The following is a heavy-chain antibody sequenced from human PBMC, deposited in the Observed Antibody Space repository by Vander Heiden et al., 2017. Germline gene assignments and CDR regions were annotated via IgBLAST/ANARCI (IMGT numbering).Heavy chain of an antibody. J-gene: IGHJ4*02. V-gene: IGHV4-59*01. D-gene: IGHD2-15*01. CDR1: GGSISSYY. CDR3: ATCEGGSKGCGFDY. Sequence: QVHLQESGPGRVKPSETLSPTCPVSGGSISSYYWGWVRQPPGKGLEWIGYVYYSGSTNYNPSLKSRVTISVDTSKNQFSLKLSSVTAADTAVYYCATCEGGSKGCGFDYWGQGTLVTVSS. CDR2: VYYSGST.